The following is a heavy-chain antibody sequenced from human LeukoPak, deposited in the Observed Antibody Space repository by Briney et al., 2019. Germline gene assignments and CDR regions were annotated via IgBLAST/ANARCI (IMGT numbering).Heavy chain of an antibody. CDR3: ARYRVGPAYYMDV. Sequence: SETLSLTCTVSGGSISSYYWSWIRQPPGKGLEWIGYIYYSGSTNYNPSLKSRVTISVDTSKNQFSLKLSSVTAADAAVHYCARYRVGPAYYMDVWGKGTTVTVSS. CDR1: GGSISSYY. CDR2: IYYSGST. V-gene: IGHV4-59*01. J-gene: IGHJ6*03. D-gene: IGHD3/OR15-3a*01.